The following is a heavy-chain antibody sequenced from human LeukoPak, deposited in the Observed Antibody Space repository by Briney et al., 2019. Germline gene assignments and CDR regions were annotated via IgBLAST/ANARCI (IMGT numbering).Heavy chain of an antibody. V-gene: IGHV3-23*01. D-gene: IGHD2-15*01. CDR1: GFTFSSHT. J-gene: IGHJ5*02. Sequence: GGSLRLSCAASGFTFSSHTMIWVRQAAGKGLQWVSSISARGDITNSADSLKGRFTISRDNSKNTLYLQMNSLRAEDTAVYYCAKDSAATVRYNWFDPWGQGTLVTVSS. CDR2: ISARGDIT. CDR3: AKDSAATVRYNWFDP.